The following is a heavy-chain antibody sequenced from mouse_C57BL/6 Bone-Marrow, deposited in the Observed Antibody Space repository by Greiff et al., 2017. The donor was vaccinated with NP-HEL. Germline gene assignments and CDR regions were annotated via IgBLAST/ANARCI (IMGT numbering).Heavy chain of an antibody. CDR2: ISNLAYSI. J-gene: IGHJ4*01. D-gene: IGHD3-1*01. CDR3: ARQGYSYAMDY. V-gene: IGHV5-15*01. CDR1: GFTFSDYG. Sequence: EVQLVESGGGLVQPGGSLKLSCAASGFTFSDYGMAWVRQAPRQGPEWVAFISNLAYSIYYADTVTGRFTISRENDKNTLYLEVSSLRSEDTAMYYCARQGYSYAMDYWGQGTSVTVSS.